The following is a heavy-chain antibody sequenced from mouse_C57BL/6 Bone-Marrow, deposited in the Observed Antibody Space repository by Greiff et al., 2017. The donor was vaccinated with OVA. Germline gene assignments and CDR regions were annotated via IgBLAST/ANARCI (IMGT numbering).Heavy chain of an antibody. CDR2: IYPGNSAT. J-gene: IGHJ2*01. CDR1: GYTFTSSW. CDR3: TRGYYGSSLWGDY. Sequence: VQLKESGTVLARPGASVKMSCKTSGYTFTSSWMHWVQQRPGQGLEWIGAIYPGNSATSSNQKFKGKAKLTAVTSASTADMELSSLTNEDSAVYYCTRGYYGSSLWGDYWGQGTTLTVSS. V-gene: IGHV1-5*01. D-gene: IGHD1-1*01.